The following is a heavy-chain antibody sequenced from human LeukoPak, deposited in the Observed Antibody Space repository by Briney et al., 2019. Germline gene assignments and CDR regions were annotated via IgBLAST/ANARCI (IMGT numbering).Heavy chain of an antibody. V-gene: IGHV3-21*01. CDR1: GFTFSSYS. CDR3: ARDRPRNYDAFDI. CDR2: ISSSSSYI. D-gene: IGHD4-11*01. J-gene: IGHJ3*02. Sequence: GSLRLSCGASGFTFSSYSMNWVRQAPGKGLEWVSSISSSSSYIYYADSVKGRFTISRDNAKNSLYLQMNSLRAEDTAVYYCARDRPRNYDAFDIWGQGTMVTVSS.